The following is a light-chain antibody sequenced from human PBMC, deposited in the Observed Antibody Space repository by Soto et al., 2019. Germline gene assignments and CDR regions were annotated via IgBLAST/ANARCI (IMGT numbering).Light chain of an antibody. V-gene: IGKV1-5*01. CDR1: QDIYSW. CDR3: QRYNSNSRT. Sequence: DIQLTQSPSTLSASVGDRVTITRRASQDIYSWVAWYQQKPGKAPKFLIYDAYILQSGVPSRFSGSGSGTEFTLTISSLQPDDFATYYCQRYNSNSRTFGQGTTVDFK. J-gene: IGKJ1*01. CDR2: DAY.